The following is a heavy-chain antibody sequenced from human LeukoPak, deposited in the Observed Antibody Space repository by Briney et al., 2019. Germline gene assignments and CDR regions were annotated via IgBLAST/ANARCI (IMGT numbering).Heavy chain of an antibody. D-gene: IGHD5-24*01. CDR3: AREVEGNWFDP. CDR1: GYTFTSYG. V-gene: IGHV1-69*05. CDR2: IIPIFGTA. Sequence: GASVKVSCKASGYTFTSYGISWVRQAPGQGLEWMGGIIPIFGTANYAQKFQGRVTITTDESTSTAYMELSSLRSEDTAVFYCAREVEGNWFDPWGQGTLVTVSS. J-gene: IGHJ5*02.